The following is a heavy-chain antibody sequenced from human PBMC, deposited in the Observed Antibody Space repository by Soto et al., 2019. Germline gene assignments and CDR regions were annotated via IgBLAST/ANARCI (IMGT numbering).Heavy chain of an antibody. CDR1: GYTFTSYG. Sequence: QVQLVQSGAEVKKPGASVKVSCKASGYTFTSYGISWVRQAPGQGLEWMGWISAYNGNTNYAQKLQGRVTMTTDTSTSTASMELRSLRSDDTAVYYCARDDIVSPRDYYYGMDVWGQGTTVTVSS. D-gene: IGHD2-15*01. V-gene: IGHV1-18*01. CDR2: ISAYNGNT. CDR3: ARDDIVSPRDYYYGMDV. J-gene: IGHJ6*02.